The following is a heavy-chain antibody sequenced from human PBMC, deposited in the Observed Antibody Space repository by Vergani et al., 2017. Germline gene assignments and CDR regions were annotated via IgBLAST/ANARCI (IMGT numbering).Heavy chain of an antibody. CDR1: GFTSAGFA. D-gene: IGHD4-23*01. CDR2: ISWNSNSI. Sequence: EVQLEESGGGLVLPGRSLRLSCVASGFTSAGFAMHWVRQAPGKGLEWVSGISWNSNSIGYADSVKGRFTISRDNAKNSLYLQMNSLRAEDKALYYCAKDLGTAAGGGGFDPWGQGTLVTVSS. V-gene: IGHV3-9*02. CDR3: AKDLGTAAGGGGFDP. J-gene: IGHJ5*02.